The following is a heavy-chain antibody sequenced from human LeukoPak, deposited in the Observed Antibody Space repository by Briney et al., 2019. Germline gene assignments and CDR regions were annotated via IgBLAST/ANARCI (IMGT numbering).Heavy chain of an antibody. CDR3: ARGYCSSTNCSPFDP. CDR1: GGSISSYY. J-gene: IGHJ5*02. D-gene: IGHD2-2*01. CDR2: IYYSGST. V-gene: IGHV4-59*08. Sequence: SETLSLTCTVSGGSISSYYWSWIRQPPGKGLEWIGYIYYSGSTNYNPSLKSRVTISVDTSKNQFSLKLSSATAADTAVYYCARGYCSSTNCSPFDPWGQGTLVTVSS.